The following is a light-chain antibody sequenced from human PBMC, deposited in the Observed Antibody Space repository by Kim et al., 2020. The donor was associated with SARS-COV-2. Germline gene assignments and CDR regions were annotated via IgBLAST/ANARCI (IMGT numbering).Light chain of an antibody. V-gene: IGKV1-5*03. CDR3: QQYTGYPWT. Sequence: DIQMTQSPSTLSASVGDRVTITCRASQSLSSWLAWYQQKPGKAPKLLIYGASSLESGVPSRFSGSGSGTEFTLTINSLQPDDFATYYCQQYTGYPWTFGQGTKVEIK. CDR1: QSLSSW. CDR2: GAS. J-gene: IGKJ1*01.